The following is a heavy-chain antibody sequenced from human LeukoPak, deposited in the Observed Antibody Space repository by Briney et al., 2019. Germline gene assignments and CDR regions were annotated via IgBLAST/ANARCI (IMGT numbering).Heavy chain of an antibody. CDR2: INGGGSPI. CDR3: ARGQSIAAAGTFDY. J-gene: IGHJ4*02. CDR1: GFIFSRDS. D-gene: IGHD6-13*01. V-gene: IGHV3-48*01. Sequence: GGSLRLSCAASGFIFSRDSMNWVRQAPGKGLEWVAYINGGGSPIYYTDSVRGRFTISRDNSKNTLYLQMNSLRAEDTAVYYCARGQSIAAAGTFDYWGQGTLVTVSS.